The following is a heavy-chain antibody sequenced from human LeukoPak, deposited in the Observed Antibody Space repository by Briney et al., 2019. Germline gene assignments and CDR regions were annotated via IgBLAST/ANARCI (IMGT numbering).Heavy chain of an antibody. CDR3: ARDREYCSATSCDQSLQH. J-gene: IGHJ1*01. D-gene: IGHD2-15*01. CDR2: IIPIPGIA. CDR1: GGTFSNYA. Sequence: VASVTVSCKASGGTFSNYAINWVRQAPGQGLEWMGRIIPIPGIADYAQEFQDRVTIIADKSTSTAYMELSSLRSEDTAVYYCARDREYCSATSCDQSLQHWGQGTLVSVSS. V-gene: IGHV1-69*04.